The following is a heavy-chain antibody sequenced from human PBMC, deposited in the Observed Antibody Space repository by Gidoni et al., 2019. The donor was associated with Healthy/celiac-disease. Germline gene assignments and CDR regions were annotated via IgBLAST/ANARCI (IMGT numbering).Heavy chain of an antibody. CDR3: ARVGESSGWYAY. V-gene: IGHV1-46*01. J-gene: IGHJ4*02. CDR1: GYTFTSYY. CDR2: INTSGGST. D-gene: IGHD6-19*01. Sequence: QVQLVQSGAEVKKPGASVKVSCKASGYTFTSYYMHWVRQAPGQGLDGMGIINTSGGSTSYAQKFQGRVTMTRDTSTSTVYMELSSLRSEDTAVYYCARVGESSGWYAYWGQGTLVTVSS.